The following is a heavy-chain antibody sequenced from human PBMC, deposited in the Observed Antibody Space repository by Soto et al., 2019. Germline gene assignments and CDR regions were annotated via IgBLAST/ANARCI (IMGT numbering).Heavy chain of an antibody. D-gene: IGHD7-27*01. V-gene: IGHV4-31*03. CDR3: ASWGRATGEGYYGMDV. Sequence: SETLSLTCTVSGGSISSGGYYWSWIRQHPGKGLEWIGYIYYSGSTYYNPSLKSRVTISVDTSKNQFSLKLSSVTAADTAVYYCASWGRATGEGYYGMDVWGQGTTVTVSS. CDR1: GGSISSGGYY. CDR2: IYYSGST. J-gene: IGHJ6*02.